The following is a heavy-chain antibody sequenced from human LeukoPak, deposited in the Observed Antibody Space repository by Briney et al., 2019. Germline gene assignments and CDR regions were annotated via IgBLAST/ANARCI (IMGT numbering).Heavy chain of an antibody. V-gene: IGHV1-46*01. Sequence: ASGKVSCKSSGYTFTSYYMYWVGQAPGQGLEWMGIINPSGGSTSYAQKFQGRVTMTGETSTSTVYMELSSLRSEATAVYYCARDSGMVRGTVDYWGQGTLVTVSS. CDR3: ARDSGMVRGTVDY. CDR2: INPSGGST. D-gene: IGHD3-10*01. CDR1: GYTFTSYY. J-gene: IGHJ4*02.